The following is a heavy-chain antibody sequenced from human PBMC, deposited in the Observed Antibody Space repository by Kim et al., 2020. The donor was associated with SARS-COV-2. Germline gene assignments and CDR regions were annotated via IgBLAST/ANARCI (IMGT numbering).Heavy chain of an antibody. CDR3: ARDPGAGRWGV. CDR2: IQYSGST. J-gene: IGHJ6*04. CDR1: GGSLSRFY. Sequence: SETLSLTCIVSGGSLSRFYWSWIRQSPGKGLEWIGSIQYSGSTNYNPSLESRVTISTDMSKNQFSVKLTSVTAADTAIYYCARDPGAGRWGVWGKGTTVTVSS. V-gene: IGHV4-59*01. D-gene: IGHD1-26*01.